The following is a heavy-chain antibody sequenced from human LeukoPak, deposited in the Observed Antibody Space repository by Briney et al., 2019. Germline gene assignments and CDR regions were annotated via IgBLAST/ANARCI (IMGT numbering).Heavy chain of an antibody. CDR2: IVVGSGNT. D-gene: IGHD6-13*01. Sequence: GASVKVSCKASGFTFTSSAMQWVRQARGQRLEWIGWIVVGSGNTNYAQKFQERVTITRDMSTSTAYMELSSLRSEDTAVYYCAAGVFEGVMAAAGTSYYYMDVWGKGTTVTVSS. CDR1: GFTFTSSA. J-gene: IGHJ6*03. V-gene: IGHV1-58*02. CDR3: AAGVFEGVMAAAGTSYYYMDV.